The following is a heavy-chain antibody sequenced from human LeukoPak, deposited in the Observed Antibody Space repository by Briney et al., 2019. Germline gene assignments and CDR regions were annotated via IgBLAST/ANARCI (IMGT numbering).Heavy chain of an antibody. CDR2: ISSSGSTI. D-gene: IGHD3-22*01. Sequence: GGSLRLSCAASGFTFSSYEMNWVRQAPGKGLEWVSYISSSGSTIYYADSVKGRFTISRDNAKNSLYLQMNSLRAEDTAVYYCARDPVITPLRDYGMDVWGQGTTVTVSS. CDR1: GFTFSSYE. V-gene: IGHV3-48*03. J-gene: IGHJ6*02. CDR3: ARDPVITPLRDYGMDV.